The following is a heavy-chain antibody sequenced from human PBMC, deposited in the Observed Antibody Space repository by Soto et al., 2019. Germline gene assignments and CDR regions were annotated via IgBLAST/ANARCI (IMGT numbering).Heavy chain of an antibody. J-gene: IGHJ4*02. V-gene: IGHV1-69*13. CDR3: AREKSDYDILTGYPLYFDY. CDR2: IIPIFGTA. Sequence: GASVKVSCKASGGTFSSYAISWVRQAPGQGLEWMGGIIPIFGTANYAQKFQGRVTITADESTSTAYMELSSLRSEDTAVYYCAREKSDYDILTGYPLYFDYWGQGTLVTVSS. CDR1: GGTFSSYA. D-gene: IGHD3-9*01.